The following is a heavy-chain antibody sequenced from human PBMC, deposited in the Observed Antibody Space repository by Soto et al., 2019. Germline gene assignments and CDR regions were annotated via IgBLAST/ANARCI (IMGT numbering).Heavy chain of an antibody. CDR1: GFTFSGYW. V-gene: IGHV3-74*01. Sequence: PGGSLRLSCAASGFTFSGYWMHWVRQAPGKGLVWVSRINSDGSSTSCADSVKGRFTISRDNAKNTLYLQMNSLRAEDTAVYYCARDSRGFLEWLHYGMDVWGQGTTVTVSS. D-gene: IGHD3-3*01. CDR2: INSDGSST. CDR3: ARDSRGFLEWLHYGMDV. J-gene: IGHJ6*02.